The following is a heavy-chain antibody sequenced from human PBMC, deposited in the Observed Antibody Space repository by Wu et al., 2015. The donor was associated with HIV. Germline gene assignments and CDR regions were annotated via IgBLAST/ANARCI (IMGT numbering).Heavy chain of an antibody. J-gene: IGHJ4*02. V-gene: IGHV1-69*13. CDR1: GGTFSSYA. Sequence: QAQLVQSGAEVKKPGSSVKVSCKASGGTFSSYAISWVRQAPGQGLEWMGRIIPIFGTANYAQKFQGRVTITADESTSTAYMELSSLRSEDTAVYYCASPYYYDSSGYGAGGFDYWGQGTLVTVSS. D-gene: IGHD3-22*01. CDR2: IIPIFGTA. CDR3: ASPYYYDSSGYGAGGFDY.